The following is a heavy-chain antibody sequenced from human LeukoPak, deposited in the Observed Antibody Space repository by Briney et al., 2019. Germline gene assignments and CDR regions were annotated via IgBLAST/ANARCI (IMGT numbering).Heavy chain of an antibody. V-gene: IGHV4-31*03. J-gene: IGHJ4*02. D-gene: IGHD3-10*01. CDR1: GGSISSGGYY. CDR2: IYYSGST. Sequence: SETLSLTCTVSGGSISSGGYYWSWIRQHPGKGLEWIGYIYYSGSTYYNPSLKSRVTISVDTSKNQFSLKLSSVTAADTAVYYCARENGSGSVDYWGQGTLVTVSS. CDR3: ARENGSGSVDY.